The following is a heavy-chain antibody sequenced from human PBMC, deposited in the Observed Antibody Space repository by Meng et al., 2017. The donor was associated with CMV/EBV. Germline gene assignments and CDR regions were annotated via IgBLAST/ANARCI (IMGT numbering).Heavy chain of an antibody. CDR1: GGSISSYY. V-gene: IGHV4-59*01. CDR3: ARDRTLDY. CDR2: IYYSGST. Sequence: SETLSLTCTVSGGSISSYYWSWIRQPPGKGLEWIGYIYYSGSTNYNPSLKSRVTISVDTSKNQFSRKLSAVTAADTAVYYCARDRTLDYWGQGTLVTVSS. J-gene: IGHJ4*02.